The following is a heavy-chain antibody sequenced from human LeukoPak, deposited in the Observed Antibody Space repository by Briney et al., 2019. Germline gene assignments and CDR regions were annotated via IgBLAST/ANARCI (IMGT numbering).Heavy chain of an antibody. CDR1: GYTLTSYG. J-gene: IGHJ4*02. Sequence: GASVKVSRKASGYTLTSYGISWVRQAPGQGLEWMGWISAYNGNTNYAQKLQGRVTMTTDTSTSTAYMELRSLRSDDTAVYYCARNPPYYYGSGSYYGGFDYWGQGTLVAVSS. CDR2: ISAYNGNT. V-gene: IGHV1-18*04. CDR3: ARNPPYYYGSGSYYGGFDY. D-gene: IGHD3-10*01.